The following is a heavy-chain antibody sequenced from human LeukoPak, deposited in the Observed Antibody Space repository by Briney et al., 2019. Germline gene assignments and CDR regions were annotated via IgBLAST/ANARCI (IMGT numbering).Heavy chain of an antibody. V-gene: IGHV3-48*04. Sequence: GGSLRLSCAASGFTFSSYSVNWVRQAPGKGLEWVSYISSSSSIYYADSVKGRFTISRDNAKNSLYLQMNSLRAEGTAVYYCARYIYGGNSGLDYWGQGTLVTVSS. J-gene: IGHJ4*02. CDR3: ARYIYGGNSGLDY. D-gene: IGHD4-23*01. CDR1: GFTFSSYS. CDR2: ISSSSSI.